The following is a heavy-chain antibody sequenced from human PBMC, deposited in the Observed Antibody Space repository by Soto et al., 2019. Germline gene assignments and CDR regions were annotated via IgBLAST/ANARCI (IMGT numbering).Heavy chain of an antibody. CDR2: MNPNSGNT. CDR1: GYTFTSYD. CDR3: ARGSGYCGGDCYPADAFDI. J-gene: IGHJ3*02. D-gene: IGHD2-21*01. Sequence: ASVKVSCKASGYTFTSYDINWVRQATGQGLEWMGWMNPNSGNTGYAQKFQGRVTMTRNTSISTAYMELSSLRPEDTAVYYCARGSGYCGGDCYPADAFDIWGQGTMVTVSS. V-gene: IGHV1-8*01.